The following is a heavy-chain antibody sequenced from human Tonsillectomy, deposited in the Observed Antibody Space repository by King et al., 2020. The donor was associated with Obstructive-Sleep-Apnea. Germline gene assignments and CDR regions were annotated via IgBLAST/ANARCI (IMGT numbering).Heavy chain of an antibody. Sequence: QVQLQESGPGLVKSSETLSLTCTVSRYSISSGYDWGWIRQPPGKGLEWIGNIYHSGITHYNPSLKSRVTISVDTSKNQFSLKLNSVTAADTAVYYCARGRTQFDYWGQGTLVTVPS. V-gene: IGHV4-38-2*02. CDR2: IYHSGIT. CDR1: RYSISSGYD. J-gene: IGHJ4*02. D-gene: IGHD3/OR15-3a*01. CDR3: ARGRTQFDY.